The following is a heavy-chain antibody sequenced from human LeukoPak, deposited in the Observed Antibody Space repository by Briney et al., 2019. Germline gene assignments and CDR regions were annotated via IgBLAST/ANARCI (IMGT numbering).Heavy chain of an antibody. D-gene: IGHD3-22*01. CDR3: ARVRNYYDSSGYYYFYY. CDR2: INPNRGGT. V-gene: IGHV1-2*02. CDR1: GYIFTDYY. J-gene: IGHJ4*02. Sequence: GASVKVSCKASGYIFTDYYIHWVRQAPGQGLEWMGWINPNRGGTNFAQKFQGRVTMTRDTSISTAYMELSSLRSEDTAVYYCARVRNYYDSSGYYYFYYWGQGTLVTVSS.